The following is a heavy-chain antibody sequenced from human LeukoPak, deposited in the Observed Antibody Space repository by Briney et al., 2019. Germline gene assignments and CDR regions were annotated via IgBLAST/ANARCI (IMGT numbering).Heavy chain of an antibody. CDR2: IYYSGST. V-gene: IGHV4-39*07. Sequence: SETLSLTCTVSGGSISSSSYYWGWIRQPPGKRLEWIGSIYYSGSTYYNPSLKSRVTISVDTSKNQFSLKLSSVTAADTAVYYCARVHYYYYYYMDVWGKGTTVTVSS. J-gene: IGHJ6*03. CDR1: GGSISSSSYY. CDR3: ARVHYYYYYYMDV.